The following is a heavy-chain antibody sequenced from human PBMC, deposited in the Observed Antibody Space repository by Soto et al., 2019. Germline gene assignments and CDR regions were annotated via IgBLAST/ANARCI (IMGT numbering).Heavy chain of an antibody. CDR1: GGSISSYY. Sequence: SETLSLTCTVSGGSISSYYWRWIRQPPGKGLEWIGYIYYSGSTNYNPSLKSRVTISVDTSKNQFSLKLSSVTAADTAVYYCARDKPHYGGNSHWFDPWGQGTLVTVS. J-gene: IGHJ5*02. CDR2: IYYSGST. V-gene: IGHV4-59*01. CDR3: ARDKPHYGGNSHWFDP. D-gene: IGHD4-17*01.